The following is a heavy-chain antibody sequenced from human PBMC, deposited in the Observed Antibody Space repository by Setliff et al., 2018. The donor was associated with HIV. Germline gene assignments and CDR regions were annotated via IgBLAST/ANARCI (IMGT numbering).Heavy chain of an antibody. CDR3: ARRRPPPTGSYSKYYMDV. J-gene: IGHJ6*03. Sequence: SETLSLTCTVSGGSISSYYWSWIRQPPGKGLEWIGHISYSGTTNYNPSLESRVTISVDTSKNQFSLKLNSVTAADAAVYYCARRRPPPTGSYSKYYMDVWGTGTTVTVSS. CDR2: ISYSGTT. D-gene: IGHD1-26*01. V-gene: IGHV4-59*08. CDR1: GGSISSYY.